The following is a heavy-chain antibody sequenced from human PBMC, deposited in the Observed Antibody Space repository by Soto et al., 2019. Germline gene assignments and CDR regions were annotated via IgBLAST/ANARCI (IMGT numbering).Heavy chain of an antibody. CDR2: IYGGGIT. V-gene: IGHV3-66*01. CDR3: AKEDKVGAFDY. J-gene: IGHJ4*02. Sequence: GGSLRLSCAASGFIVSSDYMSWVRQAPGKGLEWVSYIYGGGITHYAESVKDRFTISRDNSKNTLYLQMNSLRAEDTAVYYCAKEDKVGAFDYWGQGTLVTVSS. D-gene: IGHD1-26*01. CDR1: GFIVSSDY.